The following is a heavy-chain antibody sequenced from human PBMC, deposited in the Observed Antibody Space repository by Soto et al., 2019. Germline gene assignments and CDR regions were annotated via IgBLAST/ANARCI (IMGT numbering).Heavy chain of an antibody. CDR3: ARDLGLEWLVDY. V-gene: IGHV1-69*08. Sequence: QVQLVQSGAEVKKLGSSVKVSCKASGGTFSSYTISWVRQAPGQGLEWMGRIIPILGIANYAQKFQGRVTITADKSTSTAYMELSSLRSEDTAVYYCARDLGLEWLVDYWGQGTLVTVSS. CDR1: GGTFSSYT. J-gene: IGHJ4*02. D-gene: IGHD3-3*01. CDR2: IIPILGIA.